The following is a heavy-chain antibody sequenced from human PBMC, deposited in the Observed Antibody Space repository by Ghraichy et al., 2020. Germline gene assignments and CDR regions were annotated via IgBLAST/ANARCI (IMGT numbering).Heavy chain of an antibody. CDR1: GFTFSSYA. Sequence: GGSLRLSCSASGFTFSSYAMHWVRQAPGKGLEYVSAISSNGGSTYYADSVKGRFTISRDNSKNTLYLQMSSLRAEDTAVYYCVKEASETAMVNHIGYYYMDVWGKGTTVTVSS. V-gene: IGHV3-64D*09. J-gene: IGHJ6*03. D-gene: IGHD5-18*01. CDR2: ISSNGGST. CDR3: VKEASETAMVNHIGYYYMDV.